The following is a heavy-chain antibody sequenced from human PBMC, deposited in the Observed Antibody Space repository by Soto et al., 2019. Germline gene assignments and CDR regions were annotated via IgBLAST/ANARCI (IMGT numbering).Heavy chain of an antibody. Sequence: PSETLSLTCTVSGGSINSGGYYWSWIRQQSGKGLEWIGSISDRGTTYFNPSLKSRITISIHTSKNQFFLKLRSVTAADTAVYYCVRGRTYYAPWGQGTLVTVSS. V-gene: IGHV4-31*03. D-gene: IGHD3-10*01. J-gene: IGHJ5*02. CDR1: GGSINSGGYY. CDR3: VRGRTYYAP. CDR2: ISDRGTT.